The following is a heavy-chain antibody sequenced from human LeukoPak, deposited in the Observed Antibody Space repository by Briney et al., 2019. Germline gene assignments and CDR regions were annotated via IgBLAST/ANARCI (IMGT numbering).Heavy chain of an antibody. V-gene: IGHV4-39*07. CDR2: IYYSGST. CDR1: GGSISSSSYY. Sequence: SETLSLTCTVSGGSISSSSYYWGWIRQPPGKGLEWIGSIYYSGSTYYNPSLKSRVTISVDTSKNQFSLKLSSVTAADTAVYYCARDPGNPHAFDIWGQGTMVTVSS. J-gene: IGHJ3*02. CDR3: ARDPGNPHAFDI.